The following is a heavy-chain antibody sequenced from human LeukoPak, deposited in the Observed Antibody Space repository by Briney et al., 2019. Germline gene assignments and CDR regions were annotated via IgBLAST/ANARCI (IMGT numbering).Heavy chain of an antibody. CDR3: ARAPVSTAYLHYYSLDV. V-gene: IGHV4-30-4*07. D-gene: IGHD3-16*01. J-gene: IGHJ6*04. Sequence: PSETLSLTCAVSGGSISSGGYSWSWIRQPPGKGLEWIGYIYYSGSTYYNPSLKSRVTISVDTSKNQFSLKLSSVTAADTAVYYCARAPVSTAYLHYYSLDVWGKGTMVTVSS. CDR1: GGSISSGGYS. CDR2: IYYSGST.